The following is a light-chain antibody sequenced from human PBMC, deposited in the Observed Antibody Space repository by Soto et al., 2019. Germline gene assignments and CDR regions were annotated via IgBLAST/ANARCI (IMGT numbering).Light chain of an antibody. CDR1: QSISSW. J-gene: IGKJ1*01. CDR3: QQYNSYPWT. CDR2: DAS. V-gene: IGKV1-5*01. Sequence: DIQMTQSPSTLSASVGDRVTITCRASQSISSWLAWYQQKPGRAPKLLICDASNLESGVPLRFSGSGSGTEFTLTISSLQPDDFATYYCQQYNSYPWTFGQGTKVEIK.